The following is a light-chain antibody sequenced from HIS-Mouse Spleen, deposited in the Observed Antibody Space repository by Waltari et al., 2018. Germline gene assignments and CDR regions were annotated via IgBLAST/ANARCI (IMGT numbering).Light chain of an antibody. Sequence: EIVLTQSPGTLSLSPGERATLSCRASQRVSSSYLAWYQRKPGQAPRLLIYGASSRATGIPDRFSGSGSGTDVTLTISRLEPEDFAVYYCQQYGSSPWTFGQGTKVEIK. CDR3: QQYGSSPWT. CDR2: GAS. J-gene: IGKJ1*01. CDR1: QRVSSSY. V-gene: IGKV3-20*01.